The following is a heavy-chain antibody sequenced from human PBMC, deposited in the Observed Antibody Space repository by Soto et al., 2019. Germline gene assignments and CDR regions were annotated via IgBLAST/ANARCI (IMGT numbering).Heavy chain of an antibody. J-gene: IGHJ6*02. V-gene: IGHV1-3*01. Sequence: QVQLVQSGAEVKKPGASVKVTCKASGYTFTSYAIHWVRQAPGHGLEWMGFINAADGNEKYSQYFQGRVTCNRGTSASAASMERRSLLSADTAIYYCATSSTRNWADYFFGVDVWDQGTTVTVSS. D-gene: IGHD2-2*01. CDR1: GYTFTSYA. CDR3: ATSSTRNWADYFFGVDV. CDR2: INAADGNE.